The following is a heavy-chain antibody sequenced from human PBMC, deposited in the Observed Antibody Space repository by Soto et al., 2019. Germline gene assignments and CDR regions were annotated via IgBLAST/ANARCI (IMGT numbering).Heavy chain of an antibody. D-gene: IGHD4-17*01. V-gene: IGHV1-18*01. CDR2: ISIYNGNT. CDR3: ARDVRSHDYGHYYYGMDV. CDR1: GYTFTSYG. J-gene: IGHJ6*02. Sequence: QVQLVQSGAEVNKPGASVKVSCKASGYTFTSYGISWVRQAPGQGLEWMGWISIYNGNTNYAQKLQGRVPMTTETSTSTAYMEVRSLRSDDPAVYYCARDVRSHDYGHYYYGMDVWCQGTTVTVSS.